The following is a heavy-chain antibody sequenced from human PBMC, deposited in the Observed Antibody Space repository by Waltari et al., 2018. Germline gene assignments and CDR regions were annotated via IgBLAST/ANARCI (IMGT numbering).Heavy chain of an antibody. CDR2: IYYSGST. Sequence: QVQLQESGPGLVKPSETLSLTCTVSGGSISSHYWSWIRQPPGKGLEWIGYIYYSGSTNYNPSLKSRVTISVDTSKNQFSLKLSSVTAADTAVYYCLGTVPPYSSYGMDVWGQGTTVTISS. CDR1: GGSISSHY. D-gene: IGHD6-19*01. CDR3: LGTVPPYSSYGMDV. J-gene: IGHJ6*02. V-gene: IGHV4-59*11.